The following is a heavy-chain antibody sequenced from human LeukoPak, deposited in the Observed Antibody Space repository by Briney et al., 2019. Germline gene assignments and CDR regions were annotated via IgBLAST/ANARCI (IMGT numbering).Heavy chain of an antibody. CDR2: INPNSGGT. CDR1: GYTFTGYH. CDR3: ARDRHGIAAAVGY. D-gene: IGHD6-13*01. J-gene: IGHJ4*02. V-gene: IGHV1-2*02. Sequence: ASVKVSCKASGYTFTGYHMHWMRQAPGQGLEWMGWINPNSGGTNYAQKFQGRVTMTRDTSISTAYMELSRLRSDDTAVYYCARDRHGIAAAVGYWGQGTLVTVSS.